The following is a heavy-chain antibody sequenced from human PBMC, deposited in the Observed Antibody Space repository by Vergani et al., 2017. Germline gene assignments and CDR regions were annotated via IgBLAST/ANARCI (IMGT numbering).Heavy chain of an antibody. V-gene: IGHV3-43*02. CDR3: AKEMSHYYGSGFDY. CDR1: GFTFDDYA. J-gene: IGHJ4*02. Sequence: EVQLVESGGGVVQPGGSLRLSCAASGFTFDDYAMHWVRQAPGKGLEWVSLISGDGGSTYYADSVKGRFTISRDNSKNTLYLQMNSLRAEDTAVYYCAKEMSHYYGSGFDYWGQGTLVTVSS. D-gene: IGHD3-10*01. CDR2: ISGDGGST.